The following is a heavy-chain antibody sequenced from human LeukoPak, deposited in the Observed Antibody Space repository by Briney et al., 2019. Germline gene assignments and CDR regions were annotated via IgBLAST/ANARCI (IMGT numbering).Heavy chain of an antibody. V-gene: IGHV3-33*08. D-gene: IGHD3-22*01. CDR1: GFIFSSYG. Sequence: PGGSLRLSCAASGFIFSSYGMHWVRQAPGKGLEWVAVIWYDGSNKYYADSVKGRFTISRDNSKNTLYLQMNSLRAEDTAVYYRARESEDSSGYYAYGFDYWGQGTLVTVSS. CDR2: IWYDGSNK. CDR3: ARESEDSSGYYAYGFDY. J-gene: IGHJ4*02.